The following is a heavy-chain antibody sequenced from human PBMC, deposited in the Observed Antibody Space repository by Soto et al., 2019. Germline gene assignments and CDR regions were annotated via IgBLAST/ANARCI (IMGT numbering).Heavy chain of an antibody. CDR3: AVIGVVAATHWFDP. CDR1: GFTFSSYW. V-gene: IGHV3-74*01. Sequence: EMQLVESGGGLVQPGGSLRLSCAASGFTFSSYWMHWVRQAPGKGLVWVSRMNTDGSDTYYADSVKGRFTISRDNAKNSLYLQMNSLRAEDTALYYCAVIGVVAATHWFDPWGQGTLVTVSS. D-gene: IGHD2-15*01. J-gene: IGHJ5*02. CDR2: MNTDGSDT.